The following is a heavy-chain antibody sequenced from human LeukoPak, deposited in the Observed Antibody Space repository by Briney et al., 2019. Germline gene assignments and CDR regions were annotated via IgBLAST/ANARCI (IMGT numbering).Heavy chain of an antibody. Sequence: GGSLRLPCEASGVMFPSYWMPWVRQAPGKGLEWVANIEQDGSEKYYVDSVKGRFTISRDNAKNSVYLQMNSLRAEDTAVYYCARRHHFGFLDSWGQGTLVTVSS. CDR3: ARRHHFGFLDS. CDR2: IEQDGSEK. D-gene: IGHD3-10*01. CDR1: GVMFPSYW. V-gene: IGHV3-7*04. J-gene: IGHJ4*02.